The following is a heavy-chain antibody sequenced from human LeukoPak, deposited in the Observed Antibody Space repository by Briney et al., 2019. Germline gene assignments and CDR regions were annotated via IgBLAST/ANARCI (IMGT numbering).Heavy chain of an antibody. V-gene: IGHV3-7*03. CDR2: IKQDGSEK. J-gene: IGHJ3*02. CDR3: ARDYYDSRGEAFDI. CDR1: GFTFSSYW. Sequence: GGSLRLSCAASGFTFSSYWMSWVRQAPGKGLEWVANIKQDGSEKYYVDSVKGRFTIPRDNAKNSLYLQMNSLRAEDTAVYYCARDYYDSRGEAFDIWGQGTMVTVSS. D-gene: IGHD3-22*01.